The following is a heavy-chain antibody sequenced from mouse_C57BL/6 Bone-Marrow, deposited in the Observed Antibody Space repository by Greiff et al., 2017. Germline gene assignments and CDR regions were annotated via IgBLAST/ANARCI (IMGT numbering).Heavy chain of an antibody. D-gene: IGHD2-12*01. CDR1: VYSFPSPR. V-gene: IGHV1-72*01. CDR3: ARCYDGTYWFAY. CDR2: IDPNGGGT. Sequence: QVQLLQPVPLLVMPGAPVKLPCKPPVYSFPSPRSHLVTQRPGRGLEWFGRIDPNGGGTKYNEKFKSKATLTVAKPSSSAYMQLSSLTSEDAAVYDCARCYDGTYWFAYWGQATRETDSA. J-gene: IGHJ3*01.